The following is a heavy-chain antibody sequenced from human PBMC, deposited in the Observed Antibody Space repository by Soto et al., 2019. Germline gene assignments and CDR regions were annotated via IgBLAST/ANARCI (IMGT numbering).Heavy chain of an antibody. CDR3: ARGSIARFDP. CDR2: IYYSGST. J-gene: IGHJ5*02. D-gene: IGHD6-13*01. V-gene: IGHV4-59*01. CDR1: GGSISSYY. Sequence: SETLSLTCTVSGGSISSYYWSWIRQPPGKGLDWIGYIYYSGSTNYNPSLKSRVTISVDTSKNQFSLKLTSVTAADTAVYYCARGSIARFDPWGQGTLVTVS.